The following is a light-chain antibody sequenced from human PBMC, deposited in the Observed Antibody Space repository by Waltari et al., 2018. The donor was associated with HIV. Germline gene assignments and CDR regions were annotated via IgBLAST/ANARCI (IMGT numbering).Light chain of an antibody. J-gene: IGLJ2*01. Sequence: QAALTQPASVSGSPGQSITISCTETSSDVGSYNLVPWYQQFAGKAPKLLIYEVTKRPSGMSSRFSGSNSGNTASLTISDLQAEDEAKYYCCSYANTATFVVFGGGTRVT. CDR1: SSDVGSYNL. V-gene: IGLV2-23*02. CDR3: CSYANTATFVV. CDR2: EVT.